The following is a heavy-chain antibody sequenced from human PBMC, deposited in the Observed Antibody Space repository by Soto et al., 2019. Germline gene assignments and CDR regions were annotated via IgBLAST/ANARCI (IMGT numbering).Heavy chain of an antibody. CDR2: VFHSGTT. D-gene: IGHD3-3*01. CDR1: GYSINSGYY. V-gene: IGHV4-38-2*02. J-gene: IGHJ5*02. CDR3: VRDFGDLQDFWSGPDH. Sequence: PSETLSLTCAVSGYSINSGYYWGWIRQPPGKGLEWIGSVFHSGTTYSNPSLKTLLTISVDTSKNEISLDLNAVTAADTAVYYCVRDFGDLQDFWSGPDHWGQGVPVTAPQ.